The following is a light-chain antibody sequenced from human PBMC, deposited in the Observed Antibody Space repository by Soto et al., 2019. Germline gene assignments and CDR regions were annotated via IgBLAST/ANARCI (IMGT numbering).Light chain of an antibody. CDR2: SAS. V-gene: IGKV1-9*01. CDR3: QQLNGYQLA. J-gene: IGKJ4*01. Sequence: DIQLTQSPSFLSAFVGDTVTITCRASQAMSTYLAWYQQKPGKVPKLLIRSASTLQSGVPPRFSGGGSGTEFTLPISTLQPDDSGIYYCQQLNGYQLAFGGGTNVESK. CDR1: QAMSTY.